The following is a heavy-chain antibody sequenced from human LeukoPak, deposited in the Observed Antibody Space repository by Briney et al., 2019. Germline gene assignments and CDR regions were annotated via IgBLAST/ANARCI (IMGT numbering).Heavy chain of an antibody. CDR3: AKDAGHYWYFDL. J-gene: IGHJ2*01. CDR1: GYSFTSYW. D-gene: IGHD6-13*01. V-gene: IGHV3-23*01. CDR2: ISGSGGST. Sequence: GESLKISCKGSGYSFTSYWIGWVRQAPGKGLEWVSAISGSGGSTYYADSVKGRFTISRDNSKNTLYLQMNSLRAEDTAVCYCAKDAGHYWYFDLWGRGTLVTVSS.